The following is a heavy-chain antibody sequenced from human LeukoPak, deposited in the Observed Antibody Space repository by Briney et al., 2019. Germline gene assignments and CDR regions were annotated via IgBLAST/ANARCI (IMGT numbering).Heavy chain of an antibody. CDR3: ARGEDYDFWSGYPYGMDV. CDR2: ISGSGGST. J-gene: IGHJ6*02. D-gene: IGHD3-3*01. V-gene: IGHV3-23*01. Sequence: GGSLRLSCAASGFTFSSYAMSWVRQAPGKGLEWVSAISGSGGSTYYADSVKGRFTISRDNSKNTLYLQMNSLRAEDTAVYYCARGEDYDFWSGYPYGMDVWGQGTTVTVSS. CDR1: GFTFSSYA.